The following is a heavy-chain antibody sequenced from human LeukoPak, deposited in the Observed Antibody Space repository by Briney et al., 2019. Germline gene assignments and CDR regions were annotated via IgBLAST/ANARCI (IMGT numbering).Heavy chain of an antibody. Sequence: SETLSLTCAVYGGSFSGYYWSWIRQPPGKGLEWIGEINHSGSTNYNPSLKSRVTISVDTSKNQFSLKLSSVTAADTAVYYCARGFYYDFWSGYPSHYFDYWGQGTLVTVSS. CDR1: GGSFSGYY. J-gene: IGHJ4*02. CDR2: INHSGST. CDR3: ARGFYYDFWSGYPSHYFDY. D-gene: IGHD3-3*01. V-gene: IGHV4-34*01.